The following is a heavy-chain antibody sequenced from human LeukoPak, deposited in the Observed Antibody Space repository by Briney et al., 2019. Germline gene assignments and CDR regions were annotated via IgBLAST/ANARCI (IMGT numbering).Heavy chain of an antibody. Sequence: SVNVSCKPSRGTFSSYGINWVRQAPGQGLEWMGGIISLFDTATYAQKFQGRVTITADTSTTTAYMELSSLRSEDTAVYYCAKEPYYFDSSGYTSGWYFDSWGQGTLVTVSS. CDR1: RGTFSSYG. V-gene: IGHV1-69*06. CDR2: IISLFDTA. J-gene: IGHJ4*02. D-gene: IGHD3-22*01. CDR3: AKEPYYFDSSGYTSGWYFDS.